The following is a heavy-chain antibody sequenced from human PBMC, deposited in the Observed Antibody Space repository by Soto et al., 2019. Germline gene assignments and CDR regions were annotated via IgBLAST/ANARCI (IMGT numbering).Heavy chain of an antibody. D-gene: IGHD5-12*01. Sequence: GGSLRLSCAASGFTFSSYAMSWVRQAPGKGLEWVSAISGSGGSTYYADSVKGRFTISRDNFKNTLYLQMNSLRAEDTAVYYCAKNRRDGYNYFDYWGQGTLVTVSS. CDR1: GFTFSSYA. J-gene: IGHJ4*02. CDR3: AKNRRDGYNYFDY. CDR2: ISGSGGST. V-gene: IGHV3-23*01.